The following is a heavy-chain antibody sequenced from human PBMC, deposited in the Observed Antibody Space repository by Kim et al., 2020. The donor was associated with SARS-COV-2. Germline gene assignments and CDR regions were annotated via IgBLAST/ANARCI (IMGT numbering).Heavy chain of an antibody. CDR3: ARDCVAVAGFVFDP. CDR2: IYHSGST. Sequence: SETLSLTCAVSGGSISSSNWWCLVRQPPGKGLECIGVIYHSGSTNYNPSLKRRVIISVAKSKHQSPLKLSSVTAASTAVYYCARDCVAVAGFVFDPWGQGTLVTVSS. D-gene: IGHD6-13*01. V-gene: IGHV4-4*02. J-gene: IGHJ5*02. CDR1: GGSISSSNW.